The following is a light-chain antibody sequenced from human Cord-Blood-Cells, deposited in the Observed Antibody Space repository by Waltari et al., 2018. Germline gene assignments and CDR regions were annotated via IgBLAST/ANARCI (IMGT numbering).Light chain of an antibody. CDR3: QQYYSTPFT. V-gene: IGKV4-1*01. Sequence: DIVTTQSPDSLAVSLGERATINCKSSQSVLYSSNNKNYLAWYQQKPGQPPKLLISWASTRESGVPDRFSGSGSGTDFTLTISSLQAEDVAVYYCQQYYSTPFTFGPGTKVDIK. CDR1: QSVLYSSNNKNY. CDR2: WAS. J-gene: IGKJ3*01.